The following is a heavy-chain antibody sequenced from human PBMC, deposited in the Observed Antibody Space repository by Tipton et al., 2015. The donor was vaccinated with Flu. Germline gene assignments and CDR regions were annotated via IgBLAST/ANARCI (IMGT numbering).Heavy chain of an antibody. CDR3: ARSVVPAAIDY. Sequence: SLRLSCAASGFTFSSYSMNWVRQAPGKGLEWVSSISSSSSYIYYADQVKGRFTISRDHAKNSLYLQMNSLRAEDTAVYYCARSVVPAAIDYLGQGTLVTVSA. CDR2: ISSSSSYI. CDR1: GFTFSSYS. J-gene: IGHJ4*02. D-gene: IGHD2-2*01. V-gene: IGHV3-21*01.